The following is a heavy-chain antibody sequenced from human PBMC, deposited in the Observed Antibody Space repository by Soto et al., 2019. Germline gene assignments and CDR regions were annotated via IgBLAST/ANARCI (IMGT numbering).Heavy chain of an antibody. CDR2: ISAYNGNT. CDR3: ARGATIFGVVIGHYGMDV. D-gene: IGHD3-3*01. Sequence: ASVKVSCKASGFTFTNYGINWVRQAPGQGLEWLGWISAYNGNTNYAQTLQGRVTMTTDTSTSTAYMELRSLRSDDTAVYYCARGATIFGVVIGHYGMDVWGQGTTVTLSS. CDR1: GFTFTNYG. V-gene: IGHV1-18*01. J-gene: IGHJ6*02.